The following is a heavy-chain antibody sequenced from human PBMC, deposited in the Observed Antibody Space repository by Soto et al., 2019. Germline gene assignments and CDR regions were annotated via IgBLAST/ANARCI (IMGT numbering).Heavy chain of an antibody. J-gene: IGHJ5*02. Sequence: QVQLVQSGGEVKKPGASVKVSCKASGYTFTNYGISWVRQAPGQGLEWMGWINVYNGNTKYAQKVQGRVTMTTDTSTSTAYMGLRSRRSDDTAVYYGARGVGSGSYYNQYNWFDPWGQGTLVTVSS. CDR2: INVYNGNT. CDR3: ARGVGSGSYYNQYNWFDP. D-gene: IGHD3-10*01. V-gene: IGHV1-18*01. CDR1: GYTFTNYG.